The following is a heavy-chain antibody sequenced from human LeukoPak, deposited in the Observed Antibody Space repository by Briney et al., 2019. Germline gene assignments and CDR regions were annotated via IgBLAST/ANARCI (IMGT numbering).Heavy chain of an antibody. CDR2: IYSGGST. J-gene: IGHJ4*02. CDR1: GFTVSNNY. Sequence: GGSLRLSCAASGFTVSNNYMSWVRQAPGKGLEWVSVIYSGGSTYYADSVKGRFTISRDTSKNTVYLQMNSLRPEETAVYYCARDGEYSYGYGFDYWGQGTLVTVSS. CDR3: ARDGEYSYGYGFDY. V-gene: IGHV3-66*01. D-gene: IGHD5-18*01.